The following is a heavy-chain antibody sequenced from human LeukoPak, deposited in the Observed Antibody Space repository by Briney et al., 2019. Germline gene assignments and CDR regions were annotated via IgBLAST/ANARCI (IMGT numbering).Heavy chain of an antibody. CDR1: GFTFSNYN. D-gene: IGHD3-22*01. V-gene: IGHV3-21*01. CDR3: ARAHLNYDSSGGLDY. Sequence: GGSLRLSCAASGFTFSNYNMNWVRQAPGRGLEGVSSISSSSSYIYYADSVKGRFTISRDNAKNSLYLQMNSLRAEDTAVYYCARAHLNYDSSGGLDYWGQGTLVTVSS. J-gene: IGHJ4*02. CDR2: ISSSSSYI.